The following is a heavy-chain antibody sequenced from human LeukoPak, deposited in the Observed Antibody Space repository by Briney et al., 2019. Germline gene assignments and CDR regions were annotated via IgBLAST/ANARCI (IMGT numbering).Heavy chain of an antibody. J-gene: IGHJ6*03. V-gene: IGHV3-9*01. CDR1: GGSISTYY. CDR2: ISWNSGSI. D-gene: IGHD6-13*01. Sequence: LSLTCTVSGGSISTYYWSWIRQPPGKGLEWVSGISWNSGSIGYADSVKGRFTISRDNAKNSLYLQMNSLRADDTAVYYCARGVLSRYSSSWYAMGHGNGKNYYYYYMDVWGKGTTVTVSS. CDR3: ARGVLSRYSSSWYAMGHGNGKNYYYYYMDV.